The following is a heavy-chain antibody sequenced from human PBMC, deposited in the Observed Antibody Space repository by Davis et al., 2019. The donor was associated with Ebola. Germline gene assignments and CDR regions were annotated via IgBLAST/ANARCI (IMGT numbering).Heavy chain of an antibody. CDR3: AARVGALSH. CDR2: INHSGST. Sequence: MPSETLSLTCAVYGGSFSGYYWSWIRQPPGKGLEWIGEINHSGSTNYNPSLKSRVTISVDTSKNQLSLKLSSVTAADTAVYYCAARVGALSHWGQGTLVTVSS. CDR1: GGSFSGYY. J-gene: IGHJ4*02. V-gene: IGHV4-34*01. D-gene: IGHD1-26*01.